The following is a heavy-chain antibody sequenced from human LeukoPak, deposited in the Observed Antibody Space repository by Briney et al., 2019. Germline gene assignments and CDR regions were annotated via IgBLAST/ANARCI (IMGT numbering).Heavy chain of an antibody. CDR1: GGTFSSYA. D-gene: IGHD5-24*01. J-gene: IGHJ4*02. CDR2: IIPIFGTA. V-gene: IGHV1-69*05. Sequence: SVKVPCKASGGTFSSYAISWVRQAPGQGLEWMGGIIPIFGTANYAQKFQGRVTITTDESTSTAYMELSSLRSEDTAVYYCARGPAGYNYYFVYWGQGTLVTVSS. CDR3: ARGPAGYNYYFVY.